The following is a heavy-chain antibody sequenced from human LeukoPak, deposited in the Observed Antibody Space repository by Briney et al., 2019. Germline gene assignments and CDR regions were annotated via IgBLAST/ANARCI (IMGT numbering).Heavy chain of an antibody. J-gene: IGHJ4*02. CDR3: ARAGYSSSWLTFGY. Sequence: IYYSGSTNYNPSLKSRVTISVDTSKNQFSLKLSSVTAADTAVYYCARAGYSSSWLTFGYWGQGTLVTVSS. D-gene: IGHD6-13*01. V-gene: IGHV4-59*01. CDR2: IYYSGST.